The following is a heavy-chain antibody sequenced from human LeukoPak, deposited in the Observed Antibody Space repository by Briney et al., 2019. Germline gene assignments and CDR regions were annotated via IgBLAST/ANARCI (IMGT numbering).Heavy chain of an antibody. CDR1: GFTFSSYW. Sequence: GGSLRLSCAASGFTFSSYWMSWVRQALGKGLEWVANIRQDGSEKYYVDSVKGRFTISRDNAKNSLYLQMNSLRAEDTAVYYCARDPASGSYPEYYFDYWGQGTLVTVSS. V-gene: IGHV3-7*01. J-gene: IGHJ4*02. D-gene: IGHD1-26*01. CDR2: IRQDGSEK. CDR3: ARDPASGSYPEYYFDY.